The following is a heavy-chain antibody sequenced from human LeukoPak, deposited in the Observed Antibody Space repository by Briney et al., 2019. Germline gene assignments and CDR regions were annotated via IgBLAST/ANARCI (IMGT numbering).Heavy chain of an antibody. D-gene: IGHD3-10*01. J-gene: IGHJ4*02. V-gene: IGHV1-69*13. Sequence: GASVKVSCKASGGTFSSYAISWVRQAPGQGLEWMGGIIPIFGTANYAQKFQGRVTITADESTSTAYMELSSLRSEDTAVYYCASPYRTYYYGSGSFDYWGQGTLVTVSS. CDR3: ASPYRTYYYGSGSFDY. CDR1: GGTFSSYA. CDR2: IIPIFGTA.